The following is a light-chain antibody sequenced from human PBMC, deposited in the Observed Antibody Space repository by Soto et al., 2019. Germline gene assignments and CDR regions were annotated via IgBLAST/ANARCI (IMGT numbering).Light chain of an antibody. V-gene: IGKV3-15*01. Sequence: EIVMTRSPATLSVSLGERATLSCRASQSVSSNLAWYQQNRGQAPRLLIYGASTRATGIPARFSGSGSGTEFTLTISSLQSEDFAVYYCQQYNNWPLTFGPGTKVDIK. CDR1: QSVSSN. CDR2: GAS. CDR3: QQYNNWPLT. J-gene: IGKJ3*01.